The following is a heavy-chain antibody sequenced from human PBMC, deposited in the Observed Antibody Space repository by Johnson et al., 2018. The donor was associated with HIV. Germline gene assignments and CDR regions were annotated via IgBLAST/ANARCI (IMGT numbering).Heavy chain of an antibody. D-gene: IGHD1-26*01. J-gene: IGHJ3*02. CDR2: ISYDGSDI. V-gene: IGHV3-30*03. CDR1: GFTFSNFG. CDR3: AREAPGSSGAFDI. Sequence: GGGVVQPGRSLRLSCAASGFTFSNFGMHWVRQAPGKGLEWVALISYDGSDIFYPDSVKGRFTISRDNSKNTLYLQMTSLRAEDTAVYYCAREAPGSSGAFDIWGQGTMVTVSS.